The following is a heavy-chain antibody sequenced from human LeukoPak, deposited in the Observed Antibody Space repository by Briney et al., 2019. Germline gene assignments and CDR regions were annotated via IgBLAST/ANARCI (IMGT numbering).Heavy chain of an antibody. D-gene: IGHD6-13*01. CDR2: IYYSGST. Sequence: SETLSLTCTVSGFSISSGYYWGWFRQPPGKGLEWIGSIYYSGSTYYNPSLKSRVTISVDTSKNQFSLKLSSVTAADTAVYYCARLGYSRSIDYWGQGTLVTVSS. CDR1: GFSISSGYY. J-gene: IGHJ4*02. CDR3: ARLGYSRSIDY. V-gene: IGHV4-38-2*02.